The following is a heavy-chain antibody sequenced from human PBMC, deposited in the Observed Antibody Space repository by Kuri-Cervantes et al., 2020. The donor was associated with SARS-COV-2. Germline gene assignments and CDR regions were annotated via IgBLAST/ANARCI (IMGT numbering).Heavy chain of an antibody. D-gene: IGHD3-3*01. CDR1: GFTFSSYA. CDR3: TTDVDFWRMGYYYGMDV. V-gene: IGHV3-15*01. Sequence: GESLKISCAASGFTFSSYAMSWVRQAPGKGLEWVGRIKSKTDGGTTDYAAPVKGRFTISRDDSKNTLYLQMNSLKTEDTAVYYCTTDVDFWRMGYYYGMDVWGQGTTVTVSS. CDR2: IKSKTDGGTT. J-gene: IGHJ6*02.